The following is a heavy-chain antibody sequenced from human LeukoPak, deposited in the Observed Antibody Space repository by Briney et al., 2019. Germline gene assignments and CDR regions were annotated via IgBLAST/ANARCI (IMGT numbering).Heavy chain of an antibody. CDR1: GYTFTGYY. CDR2: INPSGGST. J-gene: IGHJ5*02. V-gene: IGHV1-46*01. CDR3: ARDPTGEPTNWFDP. Sequence: ASVNVSCKASGYTFTGYYIFWVRQAPGQGLEWMGVINPSGGSTIYAQKFQGRITMTRDLSTSTVSMELSSLRSEDTAVYYCARDPTGEPTNWFDPWGPGTLVTVSS. D-gene: IGHD1-14*01.